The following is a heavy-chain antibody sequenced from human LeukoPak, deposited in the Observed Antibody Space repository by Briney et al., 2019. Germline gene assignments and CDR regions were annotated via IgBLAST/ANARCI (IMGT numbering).Heavy chain of an antibody. D-gene: IGHD3-3*01. Sequence: GGSLRLSCAASGFTFSSYAMSWVRQAPGKGLEWVSAISGSGGSTYYADSVKGRFTISRDNSKNTPYLQMNSLRAEDTAVYYCAKDPLRFLEWLFVDYWGQGTLVTVSS. V-gene: IGHV3-23*01. J-gene: IGHJ4*02. CDR1: GFTFSSYA. CDR2: ISGSGGST. CDR3: AKDPLRFLEWLFVDY.